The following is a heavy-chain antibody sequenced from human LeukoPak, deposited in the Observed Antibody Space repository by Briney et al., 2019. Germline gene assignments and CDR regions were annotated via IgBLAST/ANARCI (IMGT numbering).Heavy chain of an antibody. Sequence: GGSLRLSCAASGFTFSSYGINWVRQAPGKGLEWASTITGSGGSTYYADSVKGRFTISRDNAKNSLYLQMNSLRAEDTAVYYCAELGITMIGGVWGKGTTVTISS. CDR3: AELGITMIGGV. V-gene: IGHV3-23*01. J-gene: IGHJ6*04. CDR1: GFTFSSYG. D-gene: IGHD3-10*02. CDR2: ITGSGGST.